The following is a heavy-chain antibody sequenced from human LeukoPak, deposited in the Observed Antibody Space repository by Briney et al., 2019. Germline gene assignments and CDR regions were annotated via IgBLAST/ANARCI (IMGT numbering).Heavy chain of an antibody. CDR2: ISSSSSYI. Sequence: TGGSLRLSCAASGFTFSSYSMNWVRQAPGKGLEWVSSISSSSSYIYYADSVKGRFTISRDNAKNSLYLQMNSLRAEDTAVYYCARDRYFEVAVAGPPYYGMDVWGQGTTVTVSS. CDR3: ARDRYFEVAVAGPPYYGMDV. CDR1: GFTFSSYS. V-gene: IGHV3-21*01. D-gene: IGHD6-19*01. J-gene: IGHJ6*02.